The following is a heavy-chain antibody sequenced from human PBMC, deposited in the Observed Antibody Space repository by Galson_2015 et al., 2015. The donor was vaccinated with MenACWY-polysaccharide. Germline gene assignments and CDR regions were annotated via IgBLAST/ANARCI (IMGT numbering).Heavy chain of an antibody. CDR3: ARPTTTPYVPHAFDI. Sequence: ETLSLTCTVSGGSISSSSYYWGWIRQPPGKGLEWIGSIYYSGSTYYNPSLKSRVTISVDTSKNQFSLKLSSVTAADTAVYYCARPTTTPYVPHAFDIWGQGTMVTVSS. CDR2: IYYSGST. D-gene: IGHD1-14*01. CDR1: GGSISSSSYY. J-gene: IGHJ3*02. V-gene: IGHV4-39*01.